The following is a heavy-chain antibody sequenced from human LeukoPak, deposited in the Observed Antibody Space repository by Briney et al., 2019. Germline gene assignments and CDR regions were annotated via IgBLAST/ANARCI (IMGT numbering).Heavy chain of an antibody. Sequence: SETLSLTCTVSGGSISSYYWSWIRQPPGKGLEWIGYIYYSGSTNYNPSLKSRVTISVDTSKNQFSLKLSSVTAADTAVYYCATFAGHGGVSYFDYWGQGTLVTVSS. V-gene: IGHV4-59*01. CDR2: IYYSGST. CDR1: GGSISSYY. CDR3: ATFAGHGGVSYFDY. D-gene: IGHD3-16*01. J-gene: IGHJ4*02.